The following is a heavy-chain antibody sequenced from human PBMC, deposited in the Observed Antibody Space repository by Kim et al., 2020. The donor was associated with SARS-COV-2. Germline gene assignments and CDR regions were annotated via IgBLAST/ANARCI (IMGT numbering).Heavy chain of an antibody. D-gene: IGHD2-8*01. J-gene: IGHJ4*01. CDR2: IYISGDT. CDR3: AGDLYDLI. V-gene: IGHV4-4*07. Sequence: SETLSLTCSVSGGSVSDHYWSWIRQPAGKGLEWIGRIYISGDTNYHPSFSGRATISVDTSKNQISLKLNSVTAADTAVYYCAGDLYDLIWGQGIRVTVSS. CDR1: GGSVSDHY.